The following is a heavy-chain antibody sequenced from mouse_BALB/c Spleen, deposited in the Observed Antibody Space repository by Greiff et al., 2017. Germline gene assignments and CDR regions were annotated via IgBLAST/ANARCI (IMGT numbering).Heavy chain of an antibody. CDR3: ARARYGNLFDY. D-gene: IGHD2-10*02. CDR1: GFTFSSYA. Sequence: EVKLVESGGGLVKPGGSLKLSCAASGFTFSSYAMSWVRQTPEKRLEWVASISSGGSTYYPDSVKGRFTISRDNARNILYLQMSSLRSEDTAMYYCARARYGNLFDYWGQGTTLTVSS. J-gene: IGHJ2*01. CDR2: ISSGGST. V-gene: IGHV5-6-5*01.